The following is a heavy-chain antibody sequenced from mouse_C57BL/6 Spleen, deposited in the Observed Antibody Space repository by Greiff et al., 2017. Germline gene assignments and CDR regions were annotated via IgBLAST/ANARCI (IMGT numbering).Heavy chain of an antibody. CDR2: INPNNGGT. D-gene: IGHD3-2*01. J-gene: IGHJ2*01. Sequence: EVQLQQSGPELVKPGASVKIPCKASGYTFTDYNMDWVKQSHGKSLEWIGDINPNNGGTIYNQKFKGKATLTVDKSSSTAYLELRSLTSEATAVYSCARPLTARGYYFDYWGQGTTLTVSS. CDR1: GYTFTDYN. CDR3: ARPLTARGYYFDY. V-gene: IGHV1-18*01.